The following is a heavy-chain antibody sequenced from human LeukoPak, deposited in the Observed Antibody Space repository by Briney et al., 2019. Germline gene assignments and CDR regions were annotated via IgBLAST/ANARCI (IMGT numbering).Heavy chain of an antibody. CDR3: AKASYSRDYFDY. D-gene: IGHD6-13*01. J-gene: IGHJ4*02. CDR1: GFTFSSYA. CDR2: ISGGGTST. Sequence: GGPLRLSCAASGFTFSSYAMNWVRQAPGKGLEWVSAISGGGTSTYYADSVKGRFTISRDNSKNTLYLQMNSLRAEDTAVYYCAKASYSRDYFDYWGQGTLVTVSS. V-gene: IGHV3-23*01.